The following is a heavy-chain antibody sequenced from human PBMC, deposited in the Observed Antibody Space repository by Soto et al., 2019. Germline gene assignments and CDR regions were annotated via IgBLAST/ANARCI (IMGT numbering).Heavy chain of an antibody. Sequence: PSETLSLTCTVSGGSMIAYYWNWMRQPPGKGPQWIGYTYYSGSTTYNPSLKSRVTISVDSSKNQFSLKLDSVTPADTAVYYCARVRGTAGKRYFDYWGQGTLVTVSS. CDR1: GGSMIAYY. D-gene: IGHD6-13*01. V-gene: IGHV4-59*01. CDR3: ARVRGTAGKRYFDY. CDR2: TYYSGST. J-gene: IGHJ4*02.